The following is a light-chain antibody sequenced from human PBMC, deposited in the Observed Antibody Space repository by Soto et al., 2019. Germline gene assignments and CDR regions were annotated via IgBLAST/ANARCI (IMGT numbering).Light chain of an antibody. CDR1: QNIRTY. CDR3: QQSYTTPRT. J-gene: IGKJ1*01. Sequence: QMTQSPSSLSASVGARVTITCRASQNIRTYLNWYQQKPGKAPSLLIYVASTLQSGVPSRFSGSGSATDFTLTITSLQPEDFATYYCQQSYTTPRTFGQGTKVQIK. V-gene: IGKV1-39*01. CDR2: VAS.